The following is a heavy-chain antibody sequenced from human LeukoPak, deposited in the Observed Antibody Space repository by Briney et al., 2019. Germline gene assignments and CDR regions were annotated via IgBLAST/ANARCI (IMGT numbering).Heavy chain of an antibody. CDR2: ISAYNGNT. CDR1: GYTFTSYG. J-gene: IGHJ4*02. V-gene: IGHV1-18*04. D-gene: IGHD2-15*01. CDR3: AKGTEGYCSGTICYPFDY. Sequence: ASVKVSCKASGYTFTSYGISWVRQAPGQGLEWMGWISAYNGNTNYAQKLQGRVTMTTDTSTSTAYMELRSLRSDDTAVYYCAKGTEGYCSGTICYPFDYWGRGTLVTVSS.